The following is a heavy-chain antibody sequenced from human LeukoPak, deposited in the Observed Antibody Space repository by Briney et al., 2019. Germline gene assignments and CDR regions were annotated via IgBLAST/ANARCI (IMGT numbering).Heavy chain of an antibody. Sequence: PSETLSLTCTVSGGSISSYYWSWIRQPPGKGLEWIGYIYYSGSTNCNPSLKSRLTISVDTSKNQFSLKLSSVTAADTAVYYCARVGCSSTSCPPVGNWFDPWGQGTLVTVSS. CDR2: IYYSGST. D-gene: IGHD2-2*01. CDR3: ARVGCSSTSCPPVGNWFDP. J-gene: IGHJ5*02. V-gene: IGHV4-59*12. CDR1: GGSISSYY.